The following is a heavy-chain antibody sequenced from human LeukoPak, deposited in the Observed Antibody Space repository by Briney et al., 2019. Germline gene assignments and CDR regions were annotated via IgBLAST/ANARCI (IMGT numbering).Heavy chain of an antibody. CDR3: VWGGGNAAS. J-gene: IGHJ5*02. V-gene: IGHV3-7*02. CDR2: IKQDGSET. CDR1: GFTFTSYW. Sequence: PGGSLRLSCAASGFTFTSYWMSWIRQAPGRGLEWVANIKQDGSETNYVDSVRGRFTISRDNTKNLLSLQMNSLRAEDTAVYYWVWGGGNAASWGQGTLVSVSS. D-gene: IGHD3-16*01.